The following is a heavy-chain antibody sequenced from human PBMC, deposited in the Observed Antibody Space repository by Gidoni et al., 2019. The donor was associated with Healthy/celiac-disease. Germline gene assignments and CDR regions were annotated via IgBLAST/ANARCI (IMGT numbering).Heavy chain of an antibody. CDR2: INPNSGGT. V-gene: IGHV1-2*04. D-gene: IGHD3-10*01. Sequence: QVQLVQSGAEVQKPGASVKVSCKASGYTFTGYYMHWVRQAPGQGLEWMGWINPNSGGTNYAQKFQGWVTMTRDTSISTAYMELSRLRSDDTAVYYCARERWFGAKDFDYWGQGTLVTVSS. J-gene: IGHJ4*02. CDR3: ARERWFGAKDFDY. CDR1: GYTFTGYY.